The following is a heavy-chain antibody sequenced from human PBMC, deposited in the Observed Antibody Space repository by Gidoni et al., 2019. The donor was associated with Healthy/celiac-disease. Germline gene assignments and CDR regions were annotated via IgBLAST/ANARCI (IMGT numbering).Heavy chain of an antibody. Sequence: EVQLVESGGGLVKPGGSLRLSCSASGFTFSSYSMNWVRQAPGKGLEWVSSISSSSSYIYYADSVKGRFTISRDNAKNSLYLQMNSLRAEDTAVYYCARSRSSWHGGRYYGMDVWGQGTTVTVSS. CDR2: ISSSSSYI. J-gene: IGHJ6*02. D-gene: IGHD6-13*01. CDR3: ARSRSSWHGGRYYGMDV. V-gene: IGHV3-21*01. CDR1: GFTFSSYS.